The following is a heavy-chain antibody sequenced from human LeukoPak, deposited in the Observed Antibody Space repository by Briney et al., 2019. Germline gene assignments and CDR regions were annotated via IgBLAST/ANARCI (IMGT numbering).Heavy chain of an antibody. CDR2: ISWNRNYI. Sequence: GRSLRLSCAASGFTFDDYAMHWVRQVPGKGLEWVSVISWNRNYICYADSVKGRFTISRDNAKNSLYLQMNSLRGEDTALYYCAKGGIYRGYYYYYMDVWGKGTTVTISS. D-gene: IGHD6-13*01. J-gene: IGHJ6*03. CDR3: AKGGIYRGYYYYYMDV. V-gene: IGHV3-9*01. CDR1: GFTFDDYA.